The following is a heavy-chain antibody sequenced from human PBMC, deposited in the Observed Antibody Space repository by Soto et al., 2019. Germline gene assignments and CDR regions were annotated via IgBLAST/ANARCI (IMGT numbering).Heavy chain of an antibody. Sequence: PGVSLRFSCAASGYALRYYSMNWVRQAPGKGLEWISYTGTSRKYTFYADSVRGRFTISRDDARNSVYLQLNSLRDEDTAVYYCVRDRDWAFDIWGQGTMVTVSS. J-gene: IGHJ3*02. CDR1: GYALRYYS. V-gene: IGHV3-48*02. CDR3: VRDRDWAFDI. D-gene: IGHD3-9*01. CDR2: TGTSRKYT.